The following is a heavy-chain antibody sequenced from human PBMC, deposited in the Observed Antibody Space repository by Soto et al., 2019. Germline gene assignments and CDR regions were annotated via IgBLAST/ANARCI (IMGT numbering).Heavy chain of an antibody. D-gene: IGHD2-2*01. Sequence: SVKVSCKASGGTFSSYAISWVRQAPGQGLEWMGGIIPIFGTANYAQKFQGRVTITADESTSTAYMELSSLRSEDTAVHYCARGAIVVVPAANSDYYYYGMDVWGQGTTVTVSS. CDR1: GGTFSSYA. V-gene: IGHV1-69*13. CDR2: IIPIFGTA. J-gene: IGHJ6*02. CDR3: ARGAIVVVPAANSDYYYYGMDV.